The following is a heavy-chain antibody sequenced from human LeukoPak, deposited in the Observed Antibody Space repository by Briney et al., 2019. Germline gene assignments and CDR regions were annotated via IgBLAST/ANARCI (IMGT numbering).Heavy chain of an antibody. CDR3: ARRSGIQLWLSVFES. Sequence: SETLSLTCTVSGGSISSSSYYWGWIRQPPGKGLEWIGSIYYSGSTYYNPSLKSRVTISVDTSKNQFSLKLSSVTAADTAVYYCARRSGIQLWLSVFESWGQETLVTVSS. D-gene: IGHD5-18*01. CDR1: GGSISSSSYY. J-gene: IGHJ4*02. V-gene: IGHV4-39*01. CDR2: IYYSGST.